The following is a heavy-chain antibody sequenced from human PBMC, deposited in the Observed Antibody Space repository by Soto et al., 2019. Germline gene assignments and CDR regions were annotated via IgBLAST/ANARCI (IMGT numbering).Heavy chain of an antibody. CDR3: ARVQHPAYFDF. J-gene: IGHJ4*02. Sequence: SQTLSLTCVISGDSVSSNLASCSWIRQSPSRGLEWLGRTYYRSKWYSYYGQSVKSRITINPDTSKNQFSLHLSSVTPEDTAVDYYARVQHPAYFDFWDQGTPVTVSS. CDR2: TYYRSKWYS. V-gene: IGHV6-1*01. D-gene: IGHD1-1*01. CDR1: GDSVSSNLAS.